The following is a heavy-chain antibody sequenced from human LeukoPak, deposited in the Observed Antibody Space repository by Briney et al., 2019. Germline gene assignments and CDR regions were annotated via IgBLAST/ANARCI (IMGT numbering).Heavy chain of an antibody. Sequence: GGSLRLSCAAAGFTFSSYWMHWVRQAPGKGLVWVSRIHSDGSSTSYADSVRGRFTISRDDAKSTLYLQMNSLRAEDTAVYYCARSGWPYYFDYWGQGTLVTVSS. V-gene: IGHV3-74*01. J-gene: IGHJ4*02. D-gene: IGHD3-22*01. CDR3: ARSGWPYYFDY. CDR1: GFTFSSYW. CDR2: IHSDGSST.